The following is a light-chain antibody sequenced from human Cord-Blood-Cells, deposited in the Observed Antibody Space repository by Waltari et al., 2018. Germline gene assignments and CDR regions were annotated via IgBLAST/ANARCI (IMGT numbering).Light chain of an antibody. CDR2: DAS. J-gene: IGKJ5*01. V-gene: IGKV3-11*01. Sequence: EIVLTQSPATLSLSPGERATLYCGASQSVSSYLAWYQQKPGQAPRLLIYDASNRATGIPARFSGSGSGTDFTLTISSLEPEDFAVYYCQQRSNWPITFAQGTRLEIK. CDR3: QQRSNWPIT. CDR1: QSVSSY.